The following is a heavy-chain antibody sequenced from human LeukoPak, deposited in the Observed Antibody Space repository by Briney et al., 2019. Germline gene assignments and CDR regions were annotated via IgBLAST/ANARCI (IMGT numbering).Heavy chain of an antibody. V-gene: IGHV3-30*18. Sequence: QPGGSLRLSCAVSGFTFSGFWMSWSRQAPGKGLEWVAVISYDGSNKYYADSVKGRFTISRDNSKNSLYLQMNSLRAEDTAVYYCAKDIYSSGWYGSYYYYGMDVWGQGTTVTVSS. CDR2: ISYDGSNK. CDR1: GFTFSGFW. J-gene: IGHJ6*02. D-gene: IGHD6-19*01. CDR3: AKDIYSSGWYGSYYYYGMDV.